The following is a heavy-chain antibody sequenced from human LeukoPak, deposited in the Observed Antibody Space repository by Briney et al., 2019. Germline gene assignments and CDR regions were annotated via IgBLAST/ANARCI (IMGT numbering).Heavy chain of an antibody. D-gene: IGHD3-10*01. CDR2: ISSRSTYI. J-gene: IGHJ4*02. CDR1: GFTFSSYS. Sequence: GGSLRLSCAASGFTFSSYSMNWVRQAPGKGLEWVSSISSRSTYIYYADSLKGRFTISRDNAKNSLYLQMNSLRAEDTAVYYCAGRDSYGSGNYPNEYRGQGTLGTVSS. V-gene: IGHV3-21*01. CDR3: AGRDSYGSGNYPNEY.